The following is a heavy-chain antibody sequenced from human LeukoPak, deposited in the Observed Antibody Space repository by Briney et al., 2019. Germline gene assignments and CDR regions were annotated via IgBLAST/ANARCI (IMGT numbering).Heavy chain of an antibody. D-gene: IGHD6-13*01. Sequence: VASVKVSCKASGYSFTAYYIHWVRQAPGQGLEWMGWINPNSGGTNYAQKFQGRVTMTRDTSISTAYMELSRLRSDDTAVYYCARDSWYSSSWYQGYYYYYGMDVWGQGTTVTVSS. V-gene: IGHV1-2*02. J-gene: IGHJ6*02. CDR3: ARDSWYSSSWYQGYYYYYGMDV. CDR2: INPNSGGT. CDR1: GYSFTAYY.